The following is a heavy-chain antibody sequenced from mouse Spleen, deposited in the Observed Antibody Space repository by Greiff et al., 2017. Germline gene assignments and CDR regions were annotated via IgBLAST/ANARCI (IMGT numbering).Heavy chain of an antibody. V-gene: IGHV1-66*01. CDR1: GYSFTSYY. CDR3: AGYGNYAWFAY. Sequence: QVQLKESGPELVKPGASVKISCKASGYSFTSYYIHWVKQRPGQGLEWIGWIYPGSGNTKYNEKFKGKATLTADTSSSTAYMQLSSLTSEDSAVYYCAGYGNYAWFAYWGQGTLVTVSA. D-gene: IGHD2-1*01. J-gene: IGHJ3*01. CDR2: IYPGSGNT.